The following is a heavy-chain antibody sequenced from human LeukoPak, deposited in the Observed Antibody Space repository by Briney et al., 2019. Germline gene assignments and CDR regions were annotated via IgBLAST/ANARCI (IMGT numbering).Heavy chain of an antibody. CDR1: GFSFGNYA. J-gene: IGHJ4*02. D-gene: IGHD3-22*01. V-gene: IGHV3-23*01. CDR2: ISGSGGST. CDR3: AKDVDSRGYPTYYFDH. Sequence: GGSLRLSCAASGFSFGNYAMSWVRQAPGKGLEWVSVISGSGGSTNHADSVKGRFTISRDNSKNTLYLQTDSLRAEDTAVYYCAKDVDSRGYPTYYFDHWGQGTLLTVPS.